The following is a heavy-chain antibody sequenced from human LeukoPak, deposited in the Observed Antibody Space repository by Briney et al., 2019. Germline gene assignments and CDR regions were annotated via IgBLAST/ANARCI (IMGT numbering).Heavy chain of an antibody. CDR1: GGSITNTNYY. CDR3: ARHSSSAWYYYFGY. J-gene: IGHJ4*02. V-gene: IGHV4-39*01. Sequence: PSETLSLTCTVSGGSITNTNYYWDWVRQPPGKGLEWIGGIYFSGTTYYNPSLRSRVTISVDTSKNQFSLKLNSVTAADTAVYFCARHSSSAWYYYFGYWGQGALVTVSS. CDR2: IYFSGTT. D-gene: IGHD6-19*01.